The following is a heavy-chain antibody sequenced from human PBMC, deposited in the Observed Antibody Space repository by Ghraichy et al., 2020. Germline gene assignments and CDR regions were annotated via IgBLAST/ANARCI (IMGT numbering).Heavy chain of an antibody. D-gene: IGHD3-3*01. J-gene: IGHJ6*02. CDR1: GGSISSGGYY. CDR2: IYYSGST. Sequence: TLSLTCTVSGGSISSGGYYWSWIRQHPGKGLEWIGYIYYSGSTSYNPSLKSRVTISVDTSKNQFSLKLSSVTATDTAVYYCARRSGYIVGGMDVWGQGTTVTVSS. V-gene: IGHV4-31*03. CDR3: ARRSGYIVGGMDV.